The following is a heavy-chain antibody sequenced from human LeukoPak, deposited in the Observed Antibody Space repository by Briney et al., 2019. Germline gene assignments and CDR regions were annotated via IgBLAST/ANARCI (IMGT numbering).Heavy chain of an antibody. CDR3: ASLLGSSSWLYFDY. V-gene: IGHV1-2*02. Sequence: GASVKVSCKASGYTFTGYYMHWVRQAPGQGLEWMGWINPNSGGTNYAQKFQGRVTMTRDTSISTAYMELSRLRSDDTAVYYCASLLGSSSWLYFDYWGQGTLVTVSS. D-gene: IGHD6-13*01. J-gene: IGHJ4*02. CDR2: INPNSGGT. CDR1: GYTFTGYY.